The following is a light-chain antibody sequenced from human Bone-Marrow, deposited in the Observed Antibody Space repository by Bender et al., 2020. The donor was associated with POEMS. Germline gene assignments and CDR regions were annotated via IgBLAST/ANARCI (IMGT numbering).Light chain of an antibody. J-gene: IGLJ1*01. CDR3: QSYDSSNYV. CDR1: SGSIASNY. Sequence: NFMLTQPHSVSESPGKTITISCTASSGSIASNYVQWYQQRPGSAPTTVIYEDSQRPSGVPDRLSGSIDSSSNSASLTISGLKTEDEADYYCQSYDSSNYVFGTGTKVTVL. CDR2: EDS. V-gene: IGLV6-57*02.